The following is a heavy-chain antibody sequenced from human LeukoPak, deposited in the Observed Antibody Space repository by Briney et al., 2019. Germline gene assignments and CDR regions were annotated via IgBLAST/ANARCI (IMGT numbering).Heavy chain of an antibody. CDR3: ARVEAAAGLSGAYYYYGMDV. D-gene: IGHD6-13*01. V-gene: IGHV3-21*01. Sequence: GGSLRLSCAASGFTFSSYSMNWVRQAPGKGLEWVSSISSSSSYIYYADSVQGRFAISRDNAKNSLYLQMNSLRAEDTAVYYCARVEAAAGLSGAYYYYGMDVWGQGTTVTVSS. CDR1: GFTFSSYS. CDR2: ISSSSSYI. J-gene: IGHJ6*02.